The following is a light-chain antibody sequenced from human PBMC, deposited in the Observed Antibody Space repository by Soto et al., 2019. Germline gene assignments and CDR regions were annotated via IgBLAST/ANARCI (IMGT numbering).Light chain of an antibody. J-gene: IGLJ2*01. CDR1: SSDVGTYNY. CDR2: DVS. V-gene: IGLV2-14*01. CDR3: SSYASTSTLVV. Sequence: QSALTQPASVSGSPGQSITISCTGTSSDVGTYNYVSWYQQHPGKAPKLIIYDVSTRPSGLSNHFSGSKSGNTASLTISGLQAEDEADYFCSSYASTSTLVVFGGGTQLTVL.